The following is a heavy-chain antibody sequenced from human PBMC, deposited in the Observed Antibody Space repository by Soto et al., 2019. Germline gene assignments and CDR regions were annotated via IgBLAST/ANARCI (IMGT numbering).Heavy chain of an antibody. J-gene: IGHJ3*02. Sequence: TSETMSLTCPVSGGSISSYYWSWIRQPPGKGLEWIGYIYYSGSTNYNPSLKSRVTISVDTSKNQFSLKLSSVTAADTAVYYCARPYGNLRGDAFDIWGQGTMVTVSS. CDR1: GGSISSYY. CDR3: ARPYGNLRGDAFDI. V-gene: IGHV4-59*01. D-gene: IGHD4-17*01. CDR2: IYYSGST.